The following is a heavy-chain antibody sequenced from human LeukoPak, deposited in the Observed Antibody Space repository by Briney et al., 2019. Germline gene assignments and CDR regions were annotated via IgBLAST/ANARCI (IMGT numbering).Heavy chain of an antibody. D-gene: IGHD2-15*01. J-gene: IGHJ4*02. Sequence: GGSLRLSCAASGFTFSSYDMNWVRQGPGKGLEWVSSISSSSSYIYYADSVKGRFTISRDNAKNSLYLQMNSLRAEDTAVYYCAKRYCSGGSCYSGIWGQGTLVTVSS. CDR2: ISSSSSYI. CDR3: AKRYCSGGSCYSGI. CDR1: GFTFSSYD. V-gene: IGHV3-21*01.